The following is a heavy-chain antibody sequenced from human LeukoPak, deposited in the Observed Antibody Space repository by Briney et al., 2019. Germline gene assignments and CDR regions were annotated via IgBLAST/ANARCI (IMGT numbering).Heavy chain of an antibody. V-gene: IGHV5-51*01. CDR2: IYPGDSDT. CDR1: GYSFTSYW. Sequence: GESLKISCKGSGYSFTSYWIGWVRQMPGKGLEWMGIIYPGDSDTRYSPPFQGQVTISADKSISTAYLQWSSLKASDTAMYYCARYGYYYDSSGYLVDYWGQGTLVTVSS. CDR3: ARYGYYYDSSGYLVDY. D-gene: IGHD3-22*01. J-gene: IGHJ4*02.